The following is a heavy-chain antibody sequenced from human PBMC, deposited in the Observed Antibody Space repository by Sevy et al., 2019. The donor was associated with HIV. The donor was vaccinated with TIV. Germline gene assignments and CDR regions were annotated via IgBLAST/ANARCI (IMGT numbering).Heavy chain of an antibody. V-gene: IGHV3-23*01. CDR2: LSFGCGEI. Sequence: GGSLRLSCAASGFTFSKYSMSWVRQPPGKGLEWVSTLSFGCGEINYADSVKGRFTITRDNSKSSVYLQMNNLRPEDTAVYYCAREGCSKPHDYWGQGTLVTVSS. CDR3: AREGCSKPHDY. J-gene: IGHJ4*02. D-gene: IGHD2-2*01. CDR1: GFTFSKYS.